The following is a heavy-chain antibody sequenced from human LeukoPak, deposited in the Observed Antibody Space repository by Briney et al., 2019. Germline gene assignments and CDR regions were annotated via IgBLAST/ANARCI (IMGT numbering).Heavy chain of an antibody. CDR3: ARGRRYCGGDCYVPYYFDY. D-gene: IGHD2-21*02. Sequence: GGSLRLSCVASGFTFSNAWMSWVRQAPGKGLEWVAHINEDGSEIYYADPVKGRFTISRDNSKNTVYLQMNSLRAEDTAVYYCARGRRYCGGDCYVPYYFDYWGQGTLVTVSS. J-gene: IGHJ4*02. CDR2: INEDGSEI. CDR1: GFTFSNAW. V-gene: IGHV3-7*03.